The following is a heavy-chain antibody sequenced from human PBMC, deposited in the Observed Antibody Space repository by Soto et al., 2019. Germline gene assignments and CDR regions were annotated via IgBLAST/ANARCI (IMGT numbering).Heavy chain of an antibody. V-gene: IGHV3-20*01. J-gene: IGHJ3*02. CDR2: INWNGGST. CDR3: ARVWALYSSSSTPTRKIRYAFDI. Sequence: GGSLRLSCAASGFTFDDYGMSWVRQAPGKGLEWVSGINWNGGSTGYADSVKGRFTISRDNAKNSLYLQMNSLRAEDTALNHCARVWALYSSSSTPTRKIRYAFDIWGQGTMVTVSS. D-gene: IGHD6-6*01. CDR1: GFTFDDYG.